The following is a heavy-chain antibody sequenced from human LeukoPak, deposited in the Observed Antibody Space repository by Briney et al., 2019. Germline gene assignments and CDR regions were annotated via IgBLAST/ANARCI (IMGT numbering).Heavy chain of an antibody. D-gene: IGHD2-2*01. CDR3: AGGAAAAIDYFDY. J-gene: IGHJ4*02. Sequence: SVKVSCTASGGTFSSYAISWVRQAPGQGLEWMGGIIPIFGTANYAQKFQGRVTITADESTSTAYMELSSLRSEDTAVYYCAGGAAAAIDYFDYWGQGTLVTVTS. CDR2: IIPIFGTA. CDR1: GGTFSSYA. V-gene: IGHV1-69*13.